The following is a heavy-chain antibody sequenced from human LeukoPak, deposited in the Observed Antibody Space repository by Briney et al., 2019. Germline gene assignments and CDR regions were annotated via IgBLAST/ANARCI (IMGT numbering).Heavy chain of an antibody. V-gene: IGHV1-3*03. CDR2: INAGNGNT. CDR3: ASFLSGGSGSYYLDNFDY. J-gene: IGHJ4*02. Sequence: GASVTVSFKASGYTFTSYAMHWVRQAPGQRLEWMGWINAGNGNTKYSQEFQGRVTITRDTSASTAYMELSSLRSEDMAVYYCASFLSGGSGSYYLDNFDYWGQGTLVTVSS. D-gene: IGHD3-10*01. CDR1: GYTFTSYA.